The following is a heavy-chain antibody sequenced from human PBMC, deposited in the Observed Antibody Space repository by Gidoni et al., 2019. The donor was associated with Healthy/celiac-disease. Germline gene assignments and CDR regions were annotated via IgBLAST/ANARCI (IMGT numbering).Heavy chain of an antibody. CDR1: GFTCSSYS. J-gene: IGHJ4*02. CDR2: ISSSSSYI. CDR3: ARDLEYCSSTSCYSH. Sequence: EVQLVESGGGLVKPGGSLRLSCAASGFTCSSYSMNWVRQAPGKGLEWVSSISSSSSYIYYADSVKCRFTISRDNAKNSLYLQMNSLRAEDTAVYYCARDLEYCSSTSCYSHWGQGTLVTVSS. D-gene: IGHD2-2*01. V-gene: IGHV3-21*01.